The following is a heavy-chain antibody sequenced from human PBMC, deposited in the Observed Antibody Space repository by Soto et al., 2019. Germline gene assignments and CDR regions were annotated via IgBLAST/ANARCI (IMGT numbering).Heavy chain of an antibody. V-gene: IGHV3-30-3*01. CDR1: GFTFSSYA. D-gene: IGHD6-13*01. Sequence: LRLSCAASGFTFSSYAMHWVRQAPGKGLEWVAVISYDGSNKYYADSVKGRFTISRDNSKNTLYLQMNSLRAEDTAVYYCARDYLLAAAGFYYYYGMDVWGQGTTVTVSS. CDR3: ARDYLLAAAGFYYYYGMDV. CDR2: ISYDGSNK. J-gene: IGHJ6*02.